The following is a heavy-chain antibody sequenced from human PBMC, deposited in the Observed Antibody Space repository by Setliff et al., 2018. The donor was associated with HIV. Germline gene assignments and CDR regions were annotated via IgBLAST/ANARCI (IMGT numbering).Heavy chain of an antibody. CDR2: IYYSGST. V-gene: IGHV4-39*07. CDR3: AREPYIGYYYDSSGSYFDY. D-gene: IGHD3-22*01. J-gene: IGHJ4*02. CDR1: GGSISSSTYY. Sequence: SETLSLTCTVSGGSISSSTYYWGWISQPPGKGLEWIGSIYYSGSTYYNPSLKSRVTISEDTSKNQFSLKLGSVTAADTAVYYCAREPYIGYYYDSSGSYFDYWGQGTLVTVSS.